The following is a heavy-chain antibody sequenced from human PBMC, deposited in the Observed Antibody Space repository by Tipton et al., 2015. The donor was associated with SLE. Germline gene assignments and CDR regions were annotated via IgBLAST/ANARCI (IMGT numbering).Heavy chain of an antibody. CDR3: ARDGALIDVFDV. Sequence: TLSLTCTVSGGSISSGGYYWSWIRQYPGQGLEWIGYIYYTGSTYYNPSLKSRLSISVDPSKNQFSLRLSSVSSADTAVYYCARDGALIDVFDVWGQGKMVTVSS. V-gene: IGHV4-31*03. CDR1: GGSISSGGYY. J-gene: IGHJ3*01. D-gene: IGHD2-8*01. CDR2: IYYTGST.